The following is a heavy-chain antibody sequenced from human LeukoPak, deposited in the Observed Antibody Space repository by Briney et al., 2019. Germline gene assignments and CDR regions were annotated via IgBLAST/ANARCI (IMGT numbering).Heavy chain of an antibody. Sequence: GASVKVSCKASGYTFTSYGISWVRQAPGQGLEWMGWISAYNGNTNYAQKLQGRVTMTTDTSTSTAYMELRSLRSEDTAVYYCAREGHYYGSGSYWYWGQGTLVTVSS. CDR2: ISAYNGNT. V-gene: IGHV1-18*01. CDR1: GYTFTSYG. CDR3: AREGHYYGSGSYWY. J-gene: IGHJ4*02. D-gene: IGHD3-10*01.